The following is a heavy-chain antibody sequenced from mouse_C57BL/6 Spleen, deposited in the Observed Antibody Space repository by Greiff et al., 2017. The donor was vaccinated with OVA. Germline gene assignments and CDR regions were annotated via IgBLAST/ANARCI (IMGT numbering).Heavy chain of an antibody. V-gene: IGHV1-59*01. Sequence: QVQLQQPGAELVRPGTSVKLSCKASGYTFTSYWMHWVKQRPGQGLEWIGVIDPSDSYTNYNQKFKGKATLTVDTSSSTACMQLSSLTSEDSAVYYCARGVLGVYYFDYWGQGTTLTVSS. CDR1: GYTFTSYW. J-gene: IGHJ2*01. CDR2: IDPSDSYT. D-gene: IGHD4-1*01. CDR3: ARGVLGVYYFDY.